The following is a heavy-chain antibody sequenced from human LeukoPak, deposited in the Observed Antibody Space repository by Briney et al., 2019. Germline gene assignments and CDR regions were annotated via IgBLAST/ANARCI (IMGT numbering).Heavy chain of an antibody. V-gene: IGHV1-18*01. Sequence: ASVKVSCKASGYTFTSYGISWVRQAPGQGLEWMGWISAYNGNTNYAQKHQGRVTMTTDTSTSTAYMELRSLRSDDTAVYYCARLREGMIVVIFDYWGQGTLVTVSS. D-gene: IGHD3-22*01. J-gene: IGHJ4*02. CDR2: ISAYNGNT. CDR1: GYTFTSYG. CDR3: ARLREGMIVVIFDY.